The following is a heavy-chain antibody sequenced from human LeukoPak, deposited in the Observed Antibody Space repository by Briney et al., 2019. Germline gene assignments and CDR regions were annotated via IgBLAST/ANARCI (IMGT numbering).Heavy chain of an antibody. D-gene: IGHD3-3*01. CDR3: AKSFYQAPSGYLDY. V-gene: IGHV3-23*01. CDR2: ISGSGGST. CDR1: GFTFSSYA. Sequence: PGGSLRLSCAASGFTFSSYAMSWVRQAPGKGLEWVSAISGSGGSTYYADSVKGRFTISRDNSKNTLYLQMNSLRAEDTAVYYCAKSFYQAPSGYLDYWGQGTLVTVSS. J-gene: IGHJ4*02.